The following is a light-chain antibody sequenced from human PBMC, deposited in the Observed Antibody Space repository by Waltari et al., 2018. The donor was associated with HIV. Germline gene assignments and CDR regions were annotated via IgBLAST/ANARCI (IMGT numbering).Light chain of an antibody. CDR2: DNN. V-gene: IGLV1-51*01. J-gene: IGLJ2*01. Sequence: QSVLTQPPSVSAAPGQKVTISCSGRSSNIGNNYVSWYQQLPGTAPKLRIYDNNKRPSGIPDRFSGSKSGTSATLGITGLQTGDEADYYCGTWDSSLSAGGVFGGGTKLTVL. CDR3: GTWDSSLSAGGV. CDR1: SSNIGNNY.